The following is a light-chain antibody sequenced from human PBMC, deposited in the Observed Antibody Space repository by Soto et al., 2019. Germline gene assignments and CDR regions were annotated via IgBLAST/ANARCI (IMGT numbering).Light chain of an antibody. CDR1: QTISSNF. V-gene: IGKV3-20*01. J-gene: IGKJ1*01. CDR2: TVS. Sequence: EIVLTQSPGTLSLSPGDTATLSCRASQTISSNFLAWYHQKPGQAPRLLMYTVSTRATGIPDRFSGSGSGADFTLTIRGLETDDFAVYYCQQCGSLPWTFGQGTRVEI. CDR3: QQCGSLPWT.